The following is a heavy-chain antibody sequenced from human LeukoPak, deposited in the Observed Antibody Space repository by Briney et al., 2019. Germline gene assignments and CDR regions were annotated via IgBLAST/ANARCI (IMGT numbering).Heavy chain of an antibody. D-gene: IGHD4-23*01. CDR1: GFTFSSYG. CDR2: IRYDGSNK. J-gene: IGHJ4*02. CDR3: AKDNYGGNSAIFDY. V-gene: IGHV3-30*02. Sequence: PGGSLRLSCAASGFTFSSYGMHWVRQAPGKGLEWVAFIRYDGSNKYYADSVKGRFTISRDNSKNTLHLQMNSLRAGDTAVYYCAKDNYGGNSAIFDYWGQGTLVTVSS.